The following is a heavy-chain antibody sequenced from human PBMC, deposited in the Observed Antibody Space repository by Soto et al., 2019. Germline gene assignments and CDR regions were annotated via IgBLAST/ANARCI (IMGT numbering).Heavy chain of an antibody. CDR3: ATMLSREFYDFWSGYLSPFDY. V-gene: IGHV4-30-4*01. J-gene: IGHJ4*02. D-gene: IGHD3-3*01. CDR2: IYYSGST. Sequence: SETLSLTCTVSGGSISSGDYYWSWIRQPPGKGLEWIGYIYYSGSTYCNPSLKSRVTISVDTSKNQFSLKLSSVTAADTAVYYCATMLSREFYDFWSGYLSPFDYWGQGTLVTVCS. CDR1: GGSISSGDYY.